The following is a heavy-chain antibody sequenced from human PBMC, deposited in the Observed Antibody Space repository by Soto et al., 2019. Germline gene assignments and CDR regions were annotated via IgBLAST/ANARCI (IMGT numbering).Heavy chain of an antibody. CDR1: GFTFTNAW. V-gene: IGHV3-15*07. Sequence: EVQLVESGGGLVKPGESLRLSCAASGFTFTNAWINWVRQAPGKGLEWVGRIKSKIDGGTTDFAAPVKGRFAISRDDSQNMVYLQMTSLKIEDTAVYFCTTDSYSTIIVVRFDYWGDGTLVNVSS. D-gene: IGHD3-22*01. CDR3: TTDSYSTIIVVRFDY. CDR2: IKSKIDGGTT. J-gene: IGHJ4*01.